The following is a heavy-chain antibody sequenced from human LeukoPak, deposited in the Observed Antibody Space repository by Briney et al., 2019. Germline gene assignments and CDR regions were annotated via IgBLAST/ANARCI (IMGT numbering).Heavy chain of an antibody. D-gene: IGHD3-3*01. CDR1: GFTVSSNY. Sequence: GGSLRLSCAASGFTVSSNYMSWVRQAPGKGLEWVSVIYSGGSTYYADSVKGRFTISRDNSKNTLYLQMNSLRAEDTAVCYCARDTISGQFDYWGQGTLVTVSS. J-gene: IGHJ4*02. CDR3: ARDTISGQFDY. CDR2: IYSGGST. V-gene: IGHV3-66*02.